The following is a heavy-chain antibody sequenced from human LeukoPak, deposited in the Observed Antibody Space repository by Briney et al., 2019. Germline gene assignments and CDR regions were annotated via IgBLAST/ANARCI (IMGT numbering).Heavy chain of an antibody. CDR3: ARTPYSSSWYLFDY. CDR1: GFTFSSYS. V-gene: IGHV3-48*02. CDR2: ISSSSSTI. D-gene: IGHD6-13*01. Sequence: GGSLRLSCAASGFTFSSYSMNWVRQAPGKGLEWVSYISSSSSTIYYADSVKGRFTISRGNAKNSLYLQMNSLRDEDTAVYYCARTPYSSSWYLFDYWGQGTLVTVSS. J-gene: IGHJ4*02.